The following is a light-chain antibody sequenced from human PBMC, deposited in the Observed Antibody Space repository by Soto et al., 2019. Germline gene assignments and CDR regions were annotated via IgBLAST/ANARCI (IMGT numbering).Light chain of an antibody. V-gene: IGKV3-15*01. CDR3: QQYNTWLWT. CDR2: GAS. CDR1: QSINAH. J-gene: IGKJ1*01. Sequence: EVVMTQSPATLSVSPGERVTLSCRASQSINAHLAWYQQKPGQAPRLLIHGASTRATGIPARFSGSGFGTEFILTISILQSEDFAVYYCQQYNTWLWTFGQGTKVEIQ.